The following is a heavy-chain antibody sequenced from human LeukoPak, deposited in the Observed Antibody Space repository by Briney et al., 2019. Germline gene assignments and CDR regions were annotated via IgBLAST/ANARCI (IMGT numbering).Heavy chain of an antibody. CDR1: GFTVSSNY. J-gene: IGHJ3*02. CDR3: ARDYGSGTDAFDI. D-gene: IGHD3-10*01. V-gene: IGHV3-66*01. CDR2: IYSSGST. Sequence: GGSLRLSCAASGFTVSSNYMSWVRQAPGKGLEWVSVIYSSGSTYYADSVKGRFTISRDNSKNTLYLQMNSLRAEDTAVYYCARDYGSGTDAFDIWGQGTMVTVSS.